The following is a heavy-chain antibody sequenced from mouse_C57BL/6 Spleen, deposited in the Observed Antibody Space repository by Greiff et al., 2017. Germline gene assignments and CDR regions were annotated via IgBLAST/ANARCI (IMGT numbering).Heavy chain of an antibody. CDR2: INPNNGGT. D-gene: IGHD1-1*01. CDR1: GYTFTDYY. CDR3: ARRYYCISYAY. J-gene: IGHJ3*01. Sequence: VQLQQSGPELVKPGASVKISCKASGYTFTDYYMNWVKQSHGKSLEWIGDINPNNGGTSYKQKFKGKATLTVDKSSSTAYMESRSLTAEYSAVCYCARRYYCISYAYWGQGTLVTVSA. V-gene: IGHV1-26*01.